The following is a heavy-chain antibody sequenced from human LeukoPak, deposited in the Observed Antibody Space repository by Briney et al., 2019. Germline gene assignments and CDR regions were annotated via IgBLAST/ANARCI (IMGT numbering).Heavy chain of an antibody. J-gene: IGHJ4*02. D-gene: IGHD3-9*01. V-gene: IGHV3-21*01. Sequence: PGGSLRLSCAASGFTFSSYSMNWVRQAPGKGLEWDSSISSSSSYIYYADSVKGRFTISRDNAKNSLYLQMNSLRAEDTAVYYCARSQYDDMPSAFDYWGQGTLVTVSS. CDR1: GFTFSSYS. CDR2: ISSSSSYI. CDR3: ARSQYDDMPSAFDY.